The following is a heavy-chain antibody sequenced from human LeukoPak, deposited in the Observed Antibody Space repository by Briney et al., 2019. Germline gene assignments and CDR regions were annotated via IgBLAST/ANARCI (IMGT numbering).Heavy chain of an antibody. CDR2: ISYDGSNK. CDR1: GFTFSSYA. J-gene: IGHJ4*02. D-gene: IGHD1-26*01. Sequence: GALRLSCAASGFTFSSYAMHWVRQAPGKGLEWVAVISYDGSNKYYADSVKGRFTISRDNSKNTLYLQMNSLRAEDTAVYYCARDLVGATNEAFDYWGQGTLVTVSS. CDR3: ARDLVGATNEAFDY. V-gene: IGHV3-30*04.